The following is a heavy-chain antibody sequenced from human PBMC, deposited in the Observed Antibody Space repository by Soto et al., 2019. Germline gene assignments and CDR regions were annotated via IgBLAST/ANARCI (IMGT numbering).Heavy chain of an antibody. CDR2: ISFNSDSI. J-gene: IGHJ3*02. CDR1: GFQFDDYA. V-gene: IGHV3-9*01. CDR3: AKDIEENQLHYDAYDM. D-gene: IGHD1-1*01. Sequence: VQLVESGGGLVQPGGSLRLSCAASGFQFDDYAMHWVRQVPGKGLEWVSGISFNSDSIGYADSVRGRFSISRDDAKNSLYLQMDSLRPEDTALYYCAKDIEENQLHYDAYDMWGQGTMVTVSS.